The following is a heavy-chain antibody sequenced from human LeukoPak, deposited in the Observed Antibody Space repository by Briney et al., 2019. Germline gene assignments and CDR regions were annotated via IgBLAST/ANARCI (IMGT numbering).Heavy chain of an antibody. V-gene: IGHV4-61*02. CDR1: GGSISSGSYY. D-gene: IGHD5-12*01. CDR3: ARVRKWQLDY. CDR2: IYTSRST. J-gene: IGHJ4*02. Sequence: SQTLSLXCTVSGGSISSGSYYWSWIRQPAGKGLEWIGRIYTSRSTNYNPSLKSRVTISVDTSKNQFSLKLSSVTAADTAVYYCARVRKWQLDYWGQGTLVTVSS.